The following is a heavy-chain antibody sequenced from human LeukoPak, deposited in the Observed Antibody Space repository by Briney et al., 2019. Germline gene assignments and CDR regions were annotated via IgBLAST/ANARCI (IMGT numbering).Heavy chain of an antibody. Sequence: GGSLRLSCAASGFTFNNFGMHWVRQAPGKGLEGVSFIGYEGVHKYYTDSVKGRFTISKDNSKATLYLQMNGLRPEDTAVYYCAKDLHGGYSSDYWGQGTLVTVFS. J-gene: IGHJ4*02. CDR1: GFTFNNFG. V-gene: IGHV3-30*02. CDR2: IGYEGVHK. D-gene: IGHD4-23*01. CDR3: AKDLHGGYSSDY.